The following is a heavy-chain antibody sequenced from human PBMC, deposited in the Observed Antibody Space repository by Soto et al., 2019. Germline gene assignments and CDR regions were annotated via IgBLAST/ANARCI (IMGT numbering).Heavy chain of an antibody. V-gene: IGHV4-34*01. J-gene: IGHJ6*02. CDR1: GESFSNHY. CDR3: ARGVVYRDVGLAYRMDV. CDR2: INYSGST. Sequence: SETLSLTCAVYGESFSNHYWTWIRQSPGKGLEWVGEINYSGSTRYNWSLGSRVTISVDTSKNQFSLMVTSVTAEDTAVYYCARGVVYRDVGLAYRMDVWGQGTTVTVSS. D-gene: IGHD3-22*01.